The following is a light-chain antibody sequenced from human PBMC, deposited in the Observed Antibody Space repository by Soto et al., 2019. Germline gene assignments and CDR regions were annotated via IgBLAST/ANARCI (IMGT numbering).Light chain of an antibody. J-gene: IGLJ3*02. CDR3: AAWDDSLNGWV. Sequence: QSVLTQPPSASGTPGQRVTISCSGSSSNIGSNTVNWYQQLPGTAPKLLIYSNNQRPSGVPDRLSGSKSGTSASLAISRLQSEDEADYYCAAWDDSLNGWVFGGGTKVTVL. CDR1: SSNIGSNT. CDR2: SNN. V-gene: IGLV1-44*01.